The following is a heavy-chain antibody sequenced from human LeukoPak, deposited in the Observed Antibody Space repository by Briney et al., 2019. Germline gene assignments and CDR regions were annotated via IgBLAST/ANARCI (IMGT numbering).Heavy chain of an antibody. CDR1: GFTFSSYT. CDR3: ARDTLPSYYYDSSGYYTAFDI. D-gene: IGHD3-22*01. CDR2: ISSSGYYI. J-gene: IGHJ3*02. V-gene: IGHV3-21*01. Sequence: GGSLRLSCAASGFTFSSYTMNWVRQAPGKGLGWVSSISSSGYYIYYTDSVKGRFTISRDNAKNSLYLQMNSLRAEDTAVYYCARDTLPSYYYDSSGYYTAFDIWGQGTMVTVSS.